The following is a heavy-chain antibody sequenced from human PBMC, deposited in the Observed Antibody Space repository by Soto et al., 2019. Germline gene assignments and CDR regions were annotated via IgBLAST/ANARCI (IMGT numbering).Heavy chain of an antibody. J-gene: IGHJ6*02. Sequence: QVQLVQSGAEVKKPGSSVKVSCKASGGTFSSYAISWVRQAPGQGLEWMGGIIPIFGTANYAQKFQGRVTITADESTSTAYMELSSLRSEDTAVYYCARGGSRDYGGNSPYYYGMDVWGQGTTVTVSS. CDR3: ARGGSRDYGGNSPYYYGMDV. V-gene: IGHV1-69*12. CDR2: IIPIFGTA. D-gene: IGHD4-17*01. CDR1: GGTFSSYA.